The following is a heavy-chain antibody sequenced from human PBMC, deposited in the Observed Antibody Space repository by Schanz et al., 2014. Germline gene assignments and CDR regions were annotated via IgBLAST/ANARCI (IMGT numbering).Heavy chain of an antibody. V-gene: IGHV1-2*02. Sequence: QVQLVQSGAEMKKPGASVKVSCKASGYTFTGYYMHWVRQAPGQGLEWVGWISPYTGNTHYFDKMEGRVTITADKSTTTAYMELNSLRSEDTAVYYCASSGAGYSSSWDFDYWGQGTLVTVSS. CDR3: ASSGAGYSSSWDFDY. D-gene: IGHD6-13*01. J-gene: IGHJ4*02. CDR2: ISPYTGNT. CDR1: GYTFTGYY.